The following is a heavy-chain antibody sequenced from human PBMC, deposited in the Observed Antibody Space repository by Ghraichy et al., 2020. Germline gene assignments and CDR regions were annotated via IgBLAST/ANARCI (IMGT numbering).Heavy chain of an antibody. CDR2: IRSKRGGGTS. D-gene: IGHD3-3*01. Sequence: GGSLRLSCATSGFNFIDAWMSWVRQAPGKGLEWVGRIRSKRGGGTSDYAAPVRGRFTISRDDSKATVFLQMDSLITEDTAVYYCTHTRDFFDSRLDPWGQGTLVTVSS. J-gene: IGHJ5*02. CDR3: THTRDFFDSRLDP. CDR1: GFNFIDAW. V-gene: IGHV3-15*01.